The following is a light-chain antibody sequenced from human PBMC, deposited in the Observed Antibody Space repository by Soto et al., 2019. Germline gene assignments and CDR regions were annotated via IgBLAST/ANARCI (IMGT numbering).Light chain of an antibody. V-gene: IGLV2-11*01. CDR3: CSYTGSYTWV. CDR2: GVN. CDR1: SSDVGGYNY. Sequence: QSVLTQPRSVSGSPGQSVIISCTGTSSDVGGYNYVSWFQQHPGKAPKLMIYGVNKRPSGVPDPFSGSKSGNTASLPISGLHAEDEADDSCCSYTGSYTWVFGGGTKLTVL. J-gene: IGLJ3*02.